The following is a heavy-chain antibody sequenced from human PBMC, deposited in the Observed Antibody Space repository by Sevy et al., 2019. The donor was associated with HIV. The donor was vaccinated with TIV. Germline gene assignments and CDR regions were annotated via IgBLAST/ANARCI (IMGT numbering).Heavy chain of an antibody. CDR3: AHLIYGDYVGLQFHY. V-gene: IGHV2-5*02. CDR2: IYWDDDK. D-gene: IGHD4-17*01. CDR1: GFSLSTSGVG. Sequence: SGPTLVNPTQTLMLTCTFSGFSLSTSGVGVGWIRQPPGKALECLAVIYWDDDKRYSPSLKSRLTITKDTSKNQVVLTMTNMDPVDTATYYCAHLIYGDYVGLQFHYWGQGTLVTVSS. J-gene: IGHJ4*02.